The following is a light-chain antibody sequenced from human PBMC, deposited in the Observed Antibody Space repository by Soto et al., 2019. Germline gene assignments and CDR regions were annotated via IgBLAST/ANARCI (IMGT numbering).Light chain of an antibody. Sequence: DIVMTQSPLSLPVTPGEPASISCRSSQSLLHSNGYNYLDWYLQKPGQSPQLLIYSGSNRASGVPDRFSGSGSGTDFTLKISRVEAEDVGTYYFMKAVQTPRTFGPGTKLEIK. J-gene: IGKJ2*01. V-gene: IGKV2-28*01. CDR2: SGS. CDR3: MKAVQTPRT. CDR1: QSLLHSNGYNY.